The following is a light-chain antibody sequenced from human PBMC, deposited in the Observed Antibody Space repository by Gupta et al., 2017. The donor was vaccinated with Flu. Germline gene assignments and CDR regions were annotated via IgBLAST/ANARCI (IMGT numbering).Light chain of an antibody. CDR1: NSNIGNNY. CDR2: ENN. V-gene: IGLV1-51*02. Sequence: SNSNIGNNYVSWYQHLPGTAPKLLIYENNKRPSGIPDRFSGSKSGTSATLGITGLQTGDEADYYCGTWDNTLSGGVFGGGTTLTVL. J-gene: IGLJ2*01. CDR3: GTWDNTLSGGV.